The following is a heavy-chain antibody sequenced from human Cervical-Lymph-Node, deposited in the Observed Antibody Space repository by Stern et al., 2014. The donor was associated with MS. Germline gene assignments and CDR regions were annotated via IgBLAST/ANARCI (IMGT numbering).Heavy chain of an antibody. CDR2: ISSSSSSI. J-gene: IGHJ4*02. CDR3: ARDRGGSYSDY. CDR1: GFTFSSYS. D-gene: IGHD1-26*01. V-gene: IGHV3-21*01. Sequence: EVQLVQSGGGLVKPGGSLRLSCAASGFTFSSYSMNWVRQAPGKGLEWISSISSSSSSIYYADSVKGRFTISRDNAKNSLYLQMNSLRAEDTAVYYCARDRGGSYSDYWGQGTLVTVSS.